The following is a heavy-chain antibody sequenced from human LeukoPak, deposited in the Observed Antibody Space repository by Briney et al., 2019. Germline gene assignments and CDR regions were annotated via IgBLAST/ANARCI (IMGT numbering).Heavy chain of an antibody. Sequence: SEALSLTCTVSGGSIGSYYWSWIRQPPGKGLEWIGYIYYSGSTNYNPSLKSRVTISLDTSKNQFSMNLISVTAADTAVYYCAREGVAAAGKLDYWGQGTLVTVSS. D-gene: IGHD6-13*01. J-gene: IGHJ4*02. V-gene: IGHV4-59*01. CDR1: GGSIGSYY. CDR2: IYYSGST. CDR3: AREGVAAAGKLDY.